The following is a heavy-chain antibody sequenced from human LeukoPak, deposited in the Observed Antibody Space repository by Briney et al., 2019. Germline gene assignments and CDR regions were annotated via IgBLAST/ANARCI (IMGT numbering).Heavy chain of an antibody. D-gene: IGHD1-7*01. CDR2: ISYDGSNK. CDR1: GFTFSSYA. J-gene: IGHJ4*02. CDR3: VGWGISGITNH. Sequence: GGSLRLSRAASGFTFSSYAMHWVRQAPGKGLEWVAVISYDGSNKYYADSVKGRFTISRDKNSLFLQMNSVRAEDTAVYYCVGWGISGITNHWGQGTLVTVSS. V-gene: IGHV3-30-3*01.